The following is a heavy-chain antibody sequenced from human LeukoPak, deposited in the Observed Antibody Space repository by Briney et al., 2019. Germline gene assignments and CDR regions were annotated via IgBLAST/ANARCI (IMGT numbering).Heavy chain of an antibody. V-gene: IGHV4-34*01. Sequence: SETLSLTCAVYGGSFSGYYWSWIRQPPGKGLEWIGEINQSGSTNYNPSLKSRVTISVDTSKNQFSLKLSSVTAADTAVYYCAIPGYCSSTSCYVYAFDIWGQGTMVTVSS. CDR1: GGSFSGYY. CDR2: INQSGST. J-gene: IGHJ3*02. D-gene: IGHD2-2*01. CDR3: AIPGYCSSTSCYVYAFDI.